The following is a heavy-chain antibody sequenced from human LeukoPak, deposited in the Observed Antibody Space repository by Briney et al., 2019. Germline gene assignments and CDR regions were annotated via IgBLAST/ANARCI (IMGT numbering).Heavy chain of an antibody. CDR1: GGTFSSYA. D-gene: IGHD3-10*01. CDR2: IIPIFGTA. V-gene: IGHV1-69*13. CDR3: ARVSQKAGDGSFDY. J-gene: IGHJ4*02. Sequence: GASVKVSCKASGGTFSSYAISWVRQAPGQGLEWMGGIIPIFGTANYAQKFQGRVTITADESTSTAYMELSSLRSEDTAVYYCARVSQKAGDGSFDYWPGNPGHRLL.